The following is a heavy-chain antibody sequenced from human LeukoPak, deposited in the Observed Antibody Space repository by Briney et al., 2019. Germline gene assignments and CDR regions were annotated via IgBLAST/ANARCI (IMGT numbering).Heavy chain of an antibody. D-gene: IGHD1-26*01. CDR3: ARELVGAVARFDY. J-gene: IGHJ4*02. CDR2: INSDGSST. CDR1: GFTFSSYW. Sequence: GGSLRLSCAASGFTFSSYWMHWVRQAPGKGLVWVSRINSDGSSTSYPDSVKGRFTISRDNAKNPLYLQMNSLSAEDTAVYYCARELVGAVARFDYWGQGTLVTVSS. V-gene: IGHV3-74*01.